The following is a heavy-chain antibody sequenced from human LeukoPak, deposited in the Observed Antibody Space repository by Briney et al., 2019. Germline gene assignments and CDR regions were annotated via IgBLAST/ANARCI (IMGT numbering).Heavy chain of an antibody. V-gene: IGHV4-59*01. CDR3: ARDNFSGWYDY. J-gene: IGHJ4*02. CDR1: GGSISSYY. CDR2: IYYSGST. D-gene: IGHD6-19*01. Sequence: SETLSLTCTVSGGSISSYYWSWIRQSPGKGLEWIGYIYYSGSTDYNPSLKSRVTISVDTSKNQFSLTLSSVTAADTAVYYCARDNFSGWYDYWGQGTLVTVSS.